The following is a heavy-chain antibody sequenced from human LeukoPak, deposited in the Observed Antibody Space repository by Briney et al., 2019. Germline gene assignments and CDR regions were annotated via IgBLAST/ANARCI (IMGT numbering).Heavy chain of an antibody. CDR1: GYTFTSYG. D-gene: IGHD3-10*01. Sequence: ASVKASCKASGYTFTSYGISWVRQAPGQGLEWMGIINPSGGSTSYAQKFQGRVTMTRDTSTSTVYMELSSLRSEDTAVYYCARDRSLLWFGESLDAFDIWGQGTMVTVSS. CDR2: INPSGGST. J-gene: IGHJ3*02. CDR3: ARDRSLLWFGESLDAFDI. V-gene: IGHV1-46*01.